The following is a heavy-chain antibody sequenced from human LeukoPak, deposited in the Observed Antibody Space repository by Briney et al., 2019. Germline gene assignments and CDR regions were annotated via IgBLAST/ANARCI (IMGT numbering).Heavy chain of an antibody. CDR2: IYTSGST. CDR1: GGSISSYY. J-gene: IGHJ6*03. V-gene: IGHV4-4*07. Sequence: SETLSRNCTVSGGSISSYYWSWIRQPPGKGLEWIGRIYTSGSTNYNPSLKSRVTMSVDTSKNQYSLKLSSVTAADTAVYYCARDSCSSTSCYSHYYYYYMDVWGKGTTVTVSS. CDR3: ARDSCSSTSCYSHYYYYYMDV. D-gene: IGHD2-2*01.